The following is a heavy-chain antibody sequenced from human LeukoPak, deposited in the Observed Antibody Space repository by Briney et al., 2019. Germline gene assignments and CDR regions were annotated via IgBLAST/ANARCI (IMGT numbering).Heavy chain of an antibody. CDR1: GFTVSSNY. J-gene: IGHJ4*02. V-gene: IGHV3-53*01. CDR2: IYSGGST. Sequence: GGSLRLSCAASGFTVSSNYMSWVRQAPGKGLEWVSVIYSGGSTYYADSVKGRFTISRDNSKNTLYLRMNSLRAEDAAVYYCARVRKEYQLLLFDYWGQGTLVTVSS. CDR3: ARVRKEYQLLLFDY. D-gene: IGHD2-2*01.